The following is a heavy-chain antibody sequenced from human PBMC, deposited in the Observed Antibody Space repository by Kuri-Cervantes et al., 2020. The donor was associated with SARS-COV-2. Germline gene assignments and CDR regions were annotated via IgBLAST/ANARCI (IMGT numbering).Heavy chain of an antibody. CDR1: GGTFISYA. CDR2: IIPIFGTA. J-gene: IGHJ6*02. V-gene: IGHV1-69*06. Sequence: SVKVTCKASGGTFISYAISWVRQAPGQGLEWMGGIIPIFGTANYAQKFQGRVTITADKSTSTAYMELSSLRSEDTAVYYCARDPGWNVLVPQYYYGMDVWGQGTTVAVSS. CDR3: ARDPGWNVLVPQYYYGMDV. D-gene: IGHD1-1*01.